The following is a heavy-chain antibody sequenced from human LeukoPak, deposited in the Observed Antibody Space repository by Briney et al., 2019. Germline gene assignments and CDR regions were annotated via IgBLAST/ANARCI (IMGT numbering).Heavy chain of an antibody. CDR1: GGSFSGYY. J-gene: IGHJ5*02. CDR2: INHSGST. V-gene: IGHV4-34*01. Sequence: PSETLSLTCAVYGGSFSGYYWSWIRQPPGKGLEWIGEINHSGSTNYNPSLKSRVTISVDTSKNQFSLKLSSVTAADTAVYYCARPKRYSSSRPNWFDPWGQGTLVTVSS. D-gene: IGHD6-13*01. CDR3: ARPKRYSSSRPNWFDP.